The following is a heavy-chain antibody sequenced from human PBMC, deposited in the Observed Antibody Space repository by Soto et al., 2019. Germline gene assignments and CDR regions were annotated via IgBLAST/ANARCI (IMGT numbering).Heavy chain of an antibody. V-gene: IGHV4-59*08. CDR2: NYYSGST. Sequence: SETLSLTCTVSGGSISSYYWSWIRQPPGKGLEWIGYNYYSGSTNYNPSLKSPVTISVDTSKNQFSLKLSSVTAADTAMYYCARHVAGYSPDHWGQGTLVTVTS. J-gene: IGHJ5*02. CDR3: ARHVAGYSPDH. D-gene: IGHD3-9*01. CDR1: GGSISSYY.